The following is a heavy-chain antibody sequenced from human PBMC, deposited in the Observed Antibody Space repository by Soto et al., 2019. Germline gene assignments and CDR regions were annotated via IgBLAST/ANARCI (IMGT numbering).Heavy chain of an antibody. J-gene: IGHJ4*02. D-gene: IGHD6-19*01. Sequence: EVQLVESGGGLVQPGGSLRLSCTASGFTFSGYWMHWVRQSPGKGLVWVSRLNSDGSITSYADSVKGRFTISRDNAKNTLYLLMNSLRAEDTAVYFCARGGAYNGGWFSWGPATLVTVSS. CDR1: GFTFSGYW. CDR3: ARGGAYNGGWFS. V-gene: IGHV3-74*01. CDR2: LNSDGSIT.